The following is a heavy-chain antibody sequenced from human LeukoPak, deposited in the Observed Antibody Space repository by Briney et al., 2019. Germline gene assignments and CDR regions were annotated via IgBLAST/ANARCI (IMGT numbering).Heavy chain of an antibody. Sequence: SQTLSLTCTVSGGSISSSSYYWGWIRQPPGKGLEWIGSIYYSGSTYYNPSLKSRVTISVDTSKNQFSLKLSSVTAADTAVYYCASLLYSSSPEIVYWGQGTLVTVSS. V-gene: IGHV4-39*01. CDR2: IYYSGST. J-gene: IGHJ4*02. CDR1: GGSISSSSYY. D-gene: IGHD6-13*01. CDR3: ASLLYSSSPEIVY.